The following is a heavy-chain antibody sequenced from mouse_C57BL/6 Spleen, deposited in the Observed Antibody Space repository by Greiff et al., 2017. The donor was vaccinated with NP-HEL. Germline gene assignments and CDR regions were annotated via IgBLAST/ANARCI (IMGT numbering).Heavy chain of an antibody. J-gene: IGHJ2*01. D-gene: IGHD2-5*01. CDR2: ISSGGSYT. V-gene: IGHV5-6*01. CDR1: GFTFSSYG. Sequence: EVQVVESGGDLVKPGGSLKLSCAASGFTFSSYGMSWVRQTPDKRLEWVATISSGGSYTYYPDSVKGRFTISRDNAKNTLYLQMSSLKSEDTAMYYCARISIVTYYFDYWGQGTTLTVSS. CDR3: ARISIVTYYFDY.